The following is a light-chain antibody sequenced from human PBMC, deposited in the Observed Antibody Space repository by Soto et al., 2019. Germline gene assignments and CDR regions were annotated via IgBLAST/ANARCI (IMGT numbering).Light chain of an antibody. CDR2: HAS. J-gene: IGKJ1*01. CDR3: QQYHSYWT. V-gene: IGKV1-33*01. CDR1: QNITNN. Sequence: DIPMTQSPSSLSASIGDRVTITCQASQNITNNLSWYQQKPGKAPNLLIYHASKLAKGVTSRFSGSGSGTEFTLTINSLQPDDFATYYCQQYHSYWTFGQGTKVDIK.